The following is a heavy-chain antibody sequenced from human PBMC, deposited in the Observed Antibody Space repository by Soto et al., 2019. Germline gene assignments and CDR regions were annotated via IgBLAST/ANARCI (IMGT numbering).Heavy chain of an antibody. V-gene: IGHV4-34*01. Sequence: PSETLSLTCAVYGGSFSGYYWSWIRQPPGKGLEWIGEINHSGSTNYNPSLKSRVTISVDTSKNQFSLKLSSVTAADTAVYYCARGPGYAPHCGQGTLVTVSS. D-gene: IGHD2-2*01. CDR3: ARGPGYAPH. CDR2: INHSGST. CDR1: GGSFSGYY. J-gene: IGHJ4*02.